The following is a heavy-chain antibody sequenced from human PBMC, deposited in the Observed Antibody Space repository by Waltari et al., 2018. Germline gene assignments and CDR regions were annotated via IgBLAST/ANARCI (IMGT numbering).Heavy chain of an antibody. CDR2: IYYSGST. D-gene: IGHD3-16*01. CDR3: ARVGGFPDWYFDL. J-gene: IGHJ2*01. Sequence: QVQLQESGPGLVKPSQTLSLTCTVSGGSISSGGYYWSWIRPHPGKGLEWIGYIYYSGSTYYNPALKSRVTIAVDTSKNQFSLKLSSVTAADTAVYYCARVGGFPDWYFDLWGRGTLVTVSS. V-gene: IGHV4-31*03. CDR1: GGSISSGGYY.